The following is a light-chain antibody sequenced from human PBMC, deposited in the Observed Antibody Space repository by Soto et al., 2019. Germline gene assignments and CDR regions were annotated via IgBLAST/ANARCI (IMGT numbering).Light chain of an antibody. J-gene: IGKJ2*01. CDR2: GAS. V-gene: IGKV3-20*01. Sequence: EIVLTQSPGTLSLSPGERATLSCRASQSVSSSYLAWYQQKPGQAPRLLIYGASSRATGIPDRFIGSGSGTSFTLTISSLEPEDFAVYSCQQYGSSYTFGQGTKLEI. CDR3: QQYGSSYT. CDR1: QSVSSSY.